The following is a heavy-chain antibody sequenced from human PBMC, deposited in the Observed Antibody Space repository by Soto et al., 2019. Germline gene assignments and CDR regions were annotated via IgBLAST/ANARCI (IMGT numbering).Heavy chain of an antibody. V-gene: IGHV1-24*01. CDR1: GYTLTELS. J-gene: IGHJ4*02. D-gene: IGHD6-25*01. CDR3: ATVSRLEYIFDY. CDR2: FDPEDGET. Sequence: ASVKVSCKVSGYTLTELSMHWVRQAPGKGLEWMGGFDPEDGETIYAQKFQGRVTMTEDTSTDTAYMELSSLRSEDTAVYYCATVSRLEYIFDYWGQGTLVTVSS.